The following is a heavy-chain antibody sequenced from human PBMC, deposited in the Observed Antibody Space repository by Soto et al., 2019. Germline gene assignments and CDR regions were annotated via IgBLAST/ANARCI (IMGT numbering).Heavy chain of an antibody. CDR2: ISSDNGNT. J-gene: IGHJ6*02. Sequence: ASVKVSCKASGYTFTSSGISWVRQAPGQGLEWLGWISSDNGNTNYAQHLQGRVSMTTDTSTSTAYMDLRSLRSDDAAVYYCATARPAYYDILTGYRIIPGGVGFYYYYGMDVWG. CDR1: GYTFTSSG. V-gene: IGHV1-18*01. CDR3: ATARPAYYDILTGYRIIPGGVGFYYYYGMDV. D-gene: IGHD3-9*01.